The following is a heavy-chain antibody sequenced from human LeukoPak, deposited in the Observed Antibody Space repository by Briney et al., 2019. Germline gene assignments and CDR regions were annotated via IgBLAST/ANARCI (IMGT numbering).Heavy chain of an antibody. J-gene: IGHJ4*02. D-gene: IGHD6-6*01. V-gene: IGHV3-33*06. Sequence: GRSLRLSCAASGFTFSSYGMHWVRQAPGKGLEWVAVIWYDGSNKYYADSVKGRFTISRDNSKNTLYLQMNSLGAEDTAVYYCAKDPLYRAALGYFDYWGQGTLVTVSS. CDR1: GFTFSSYG. CDR2: IWYDGSNK. CDR3: AKDPLYRAALGYFDY.